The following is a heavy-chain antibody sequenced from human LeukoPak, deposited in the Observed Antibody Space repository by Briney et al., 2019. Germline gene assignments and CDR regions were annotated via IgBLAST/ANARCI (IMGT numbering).Heavy chain of an antibody. CDR3: ARSPVLYYFDY. D-gene: IGHD4/OR15-4a*01. V-gene: IGHV3-30*03. J-gene: IGHJ4*02. CDR1: GFTFSSYG. Sequence: PGGSLRLSCAASGFTFSSYGMHWVRQAPGKGLEWVAVISYDGGNKYYADSVKGRFTISRDNSKNTLYLQMNSLRAEDTAVYYCARSPVLYYFDYWGQGTLVTVSS. CDR2: ISYDGGNK.